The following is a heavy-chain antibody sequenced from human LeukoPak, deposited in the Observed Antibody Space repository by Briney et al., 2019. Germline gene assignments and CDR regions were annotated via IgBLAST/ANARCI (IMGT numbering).Heavy chain of an antibody. D-gene: IGHD2-2*01. V-gene: IGHV3-30*02. CDR3: AKENDIVVVYYFDY. CDR1: GFTFSSYG. J-gene: IGHJ4*02. Sequence: GGSLRLSCAASGFTFSSYGMHWVRQAPGKGLEWVAFIRYDGSNKYYADSVKGRFTISRDNSKNTLYLQMNSLRAEDTAVYYCAKENDIVVVYYFDYWGQGILVTVSS. CDR2: IRYDGSNK.